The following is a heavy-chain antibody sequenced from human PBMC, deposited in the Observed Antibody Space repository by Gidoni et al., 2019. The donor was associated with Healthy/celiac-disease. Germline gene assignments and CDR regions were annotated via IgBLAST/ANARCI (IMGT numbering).Heavy chain of an antibody. CDR2: ISWNSGSI. V-gene: IGHV3-9*01. CDR1: GFTFDDYA. CDR3: AKGIAVADSYWYFDL. D-gene: IGHD6-19*01. Sequence: EVQLVESGGGLVQPGRSLRLSCAASGFTFDDYAMHWVRQAPGKGLEWVSGISWNSGSIGYADSVKGRFTISRDNAKNSLYLQMNSLRAEDTALYYCAKGIAVADSYWYFDLWGRGTLVTVSS. J-gene: IGHJ2*01.